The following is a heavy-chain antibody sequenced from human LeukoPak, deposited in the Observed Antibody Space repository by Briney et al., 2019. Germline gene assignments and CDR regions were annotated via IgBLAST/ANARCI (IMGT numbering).Heavy chain of an antibody. Sequence: PGGSLRLSCAASGFAFSSYAMSWVRQAPGKGLEWVSAISGSGGSTYYADSVKGRFTISRDNSKNTLYLQMNSLRAEDTAVYYCAKANVVAAMADWFDPWGQGTLVTVSS. CDR2: ISGSGGST. CDR1: GFAFSSYA. V-gene: IGHV3-23*01. D-gene: IGHD2-15*01. J-gene: IGHJ5*02. CDR3: AKANVVAAMADWFDP.